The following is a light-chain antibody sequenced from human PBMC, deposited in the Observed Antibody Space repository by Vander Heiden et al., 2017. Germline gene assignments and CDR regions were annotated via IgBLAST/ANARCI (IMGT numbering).Light chain of an antibody. CDR3: QSYDSSLSGSRV. J-gene: IGLJ1*01. CDR1: SSNIGAGYD. Sequence: QSVLTQPPSVSGAPGQRVTISCTGSSSNIGAGYDVPWYQQLPGTAPKLLIYGNSNRPSGVPDRFSGSKSGTSASLAITRLQAEDEADYYCQSYDSSLSGSRVFGTGTKVTVL. V-gene: IGLV1-40*01. CDR2: GNS.